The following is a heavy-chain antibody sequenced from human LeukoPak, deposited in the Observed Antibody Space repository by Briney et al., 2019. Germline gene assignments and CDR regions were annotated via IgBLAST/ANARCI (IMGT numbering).Heavy chain of an antibody. CDR1: GGSISSYY. CDR3: ARQYYYDSSGYWGDNWFDP. Sequence: SETLSLTCTVSGGSISSYYWSWIRQPAGKGLEWIGRIYTSGSTNYNPSPKSRVTMSVDTSKNQFSLKLSSVTAADTAVYYCARQYYYDSSGYWGDNWFDPWGQGTLVTVSS. J-gene: IGHJ5*02. D-gene: IGHD3-22*01. V-gene: IGHV4-4*07. CDR2: IYTSGST.